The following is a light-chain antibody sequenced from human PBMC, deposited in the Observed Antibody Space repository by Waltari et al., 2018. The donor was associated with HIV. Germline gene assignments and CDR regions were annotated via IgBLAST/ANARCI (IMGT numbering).Light chain of an antibody. CDR2: AAS. V-gene: IGKV1-39*01. J-gene: IGKJ2*01. CDR3: QQSYSTPMYT. CDR1: QSISSY. Sequence: DIHITPSPSPLSASVGDKVTITCRESQSISSYLTWYHQNPGKAPKLLIYAASSLQSGVPSRFSCSGSGTDFTLTISSLQPEDFATYYCQQSYSTPMYTFGQGTKLEIK.